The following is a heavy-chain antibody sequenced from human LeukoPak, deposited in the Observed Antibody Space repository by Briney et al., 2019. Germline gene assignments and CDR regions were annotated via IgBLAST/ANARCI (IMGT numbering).Heavy chain of an antibody. Sequence: PSETLSLTCAVSGGSISSGGYSWSWIRQPPGKGLEWIGYIYHSGSTYYNPSLKSRVTISVDRSKNQFSLKLSPVTAADTAVYYCARGLGYSYGHRTDAFDIWGQGTMVTVSS. D-gene: IGHD5-18*01. CDR2: IYHSGST. V-gene: IGHV4-30-2*01. CDR3: ARGLGYSYGHRTDAFDI. J-gene: IGHJ3*02. CDR1: GGSISSGGYS.